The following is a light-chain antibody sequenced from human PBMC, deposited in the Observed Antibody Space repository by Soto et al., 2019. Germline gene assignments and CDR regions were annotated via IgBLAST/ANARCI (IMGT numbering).Light chain of an antibody. V-gene: IGLV2-8*01. J-gene: IGLJ1*01. CDR3: SSYAGSNNPYV. Sequence: QSVLTQPPSASGSPGQSVTISCTGTSGDIGGYDYVSWYQQHPGKAPKLMIYGVTKRPLGVPDRFSGSKSGNTASLTVSGLQAEDEADYYCSSYAGSNNPYVFGTGTKLTVL. CDR2: GVT. CDR1: SGDIGGYDY.